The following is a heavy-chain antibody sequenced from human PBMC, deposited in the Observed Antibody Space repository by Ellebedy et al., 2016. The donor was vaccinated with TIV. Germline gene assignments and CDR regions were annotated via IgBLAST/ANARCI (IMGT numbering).Heavy chain of an antibody. CDR2: INDSGTT. D-gene: IGHD2-2*01. Sequence: SETLSLXCAVYGGSFSGHFWTWVRQSPGKGLEWIGEINDSGTTNYNPSLKSRVTISVDTSKNQFSLKLNSVTAADTAIYYCAKSLHYSMSSSFDFWGQGTRVTVSS. CDR1: GGSFSGHF. V-gene: IGHV4-34*01. J-gene: IGHJ4*02. CDR3: AKSLHYSMSSSFDF.